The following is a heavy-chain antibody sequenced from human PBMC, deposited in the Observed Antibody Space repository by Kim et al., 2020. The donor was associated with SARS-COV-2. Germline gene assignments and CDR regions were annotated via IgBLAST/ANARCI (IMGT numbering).Heavy chain of an antibody. CDR1: GFTFSSNS. J-gene: IGHJ4*02. Sequence: GGSLRLSCAASGFTFSSNSMNWVRQAPGKGLEWVSYISSSSSTIYYADSVKGRFTISRDNAKNSLYLQMNSLRAEDTAVYYCAREGIVVVPDYWGQGTLVTVSS. CDR3: AREGIVVVPDY. V-gene: IGHV3-48*04. CDR2: ISSSSSTI. D-gene: IGHD2-21*01.